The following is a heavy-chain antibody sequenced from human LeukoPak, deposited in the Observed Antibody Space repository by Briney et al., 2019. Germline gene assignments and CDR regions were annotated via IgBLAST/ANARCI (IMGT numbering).Heavy chain of an antibody. CDR3: ATQPVAGYFDY. CDR2: INHSGST. J-gene: IGHJ4*02. CDR1: GGSFSGYY. Sequence: SETLPLTCAVYGGSFSGYYWSWIRQPPGKGLEWIGEINHSGSTNYNPSLKSRVTISVHTSKNQFSLKLSSVTAADTAVYYCATQPVAGYFDYWGQGTLVTVSS. V-gene: IGHV4-34*01. D-gene: IGHD6-19*01.